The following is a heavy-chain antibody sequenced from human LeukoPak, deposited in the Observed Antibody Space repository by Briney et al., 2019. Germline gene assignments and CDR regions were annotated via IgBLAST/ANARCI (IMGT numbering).Heavy chain of an antibody. D-gene: IGHD3-10*01. CDR3: AREFSRKMVRGVLDY. V-gene: IGHV4-34*01. Sequence: SETLSLTCAVYGGSFSGYYWSWIRQPPGKGLEWIGEINHSGSTNYNPSLKSRVTISVDTSKNQFSLKLSSVTAADTAVYYCAREFSRKMVRGVLDYWGQGTLVTVSS. J-gene: IGHJ4*02. CDR1: GGSFSGYY. CDR2: INHSGST.